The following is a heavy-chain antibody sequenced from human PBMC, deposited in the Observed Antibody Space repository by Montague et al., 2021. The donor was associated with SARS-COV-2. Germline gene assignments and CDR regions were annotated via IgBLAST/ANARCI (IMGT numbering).Heavy chain of an antibody. V-gene: IGHV4-59*12. J-gene: IGHJ6*02. CDR1: GDSISTSY. CDR2: VYYSGRT. CDR3: AGDDIVLQGVTKGMDV. D-gene: IGHD2-15*01. Sequence: SETLSLTCTVSGDSISTSYWAWIRQPPGKGLEWMGYVYYSGRTSYNSSLKSRVTISVDTSKNQDSLNLSSVTAADTAVYYCAGDDIVLQGVTKGMDVWGQGTTVTVSS.